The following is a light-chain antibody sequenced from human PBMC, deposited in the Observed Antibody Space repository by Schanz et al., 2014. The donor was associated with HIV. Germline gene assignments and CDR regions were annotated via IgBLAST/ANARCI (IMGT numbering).Light chain of an antibody. V-gene: IGLV1-40*01. J-gene: IGLJ2*01. CDR1: SSNIGAGYD. Sequence: QSVLTQPPSGSGAPGQRVTMSCTGSSSNIGAGYDLHWYQQVPRTAPTLLIYDNNHRPSGVPDRFSGSKSGTSGSLAISGLQSEDDADYYCAAWDDSLNGVVFGGGTKLTVL. CDR2: DNN. CDR3: AAWDDSLNGVV.